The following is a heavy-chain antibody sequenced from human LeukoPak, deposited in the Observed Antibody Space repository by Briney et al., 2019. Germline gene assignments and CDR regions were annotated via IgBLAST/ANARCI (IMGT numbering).Heavy chain of an antibody. CDR3: AKKLVADIPPLY. D-gene: IGHD2-21*02. J-gene: IGHJ4*02. V-gene: IGHV3-23*01. CDR2: ITGSGAST. Sequence: PGGSLRLSCAASGFTFSNYAMSWVRQAPGRGLEWVSGITGSGASTYYADSVKGRFTISRDNSKNTLYLRMNSLRAEDTAVYYCAKKLVADIPPLYWGQGTLVTVSS. CDR1: GFTFSNYA.